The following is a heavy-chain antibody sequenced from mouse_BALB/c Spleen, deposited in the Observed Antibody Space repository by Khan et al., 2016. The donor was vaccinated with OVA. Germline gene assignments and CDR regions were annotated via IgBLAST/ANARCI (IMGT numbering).Heavy chain of an antibody. D-gene: IGHD2-10*01. CDR2: INPSSGYS. V-gene: IGHV1-4*01. CDR1: GYTFTSYT. J-gene: IGHJ3*01. CDR3: ARLGPYQGNYGAWFAY. Sequence: QVQLQQSGAELARPGASVKMSCKASGYTFTSYTIHWVKQRPGQGLEWIGYINPSSGYSNYNQKFRDKATLTADKSSSTAYMQLSSLTSEDSAVYYCARLGPYQGNYGAWFAYWGQGTLVTVSA.